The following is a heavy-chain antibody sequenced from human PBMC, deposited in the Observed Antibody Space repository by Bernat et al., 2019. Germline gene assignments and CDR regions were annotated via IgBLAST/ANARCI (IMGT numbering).Heavy chain of an antibody. D-gene: IGHD3-16*01. CDR1: GFTFSGSA. CDR3: TGGSLYYFDY. V-gene: IGHV3-73*01. J-gene: IGHJ4*02. CDR2: IRSKANSYAT. Sequence: EVQLVESGGGLVQPGGFLKLSCAASGFTFSGSAMHWVRQASGKGLEWVGRIRSKANSYATAYAASVKGRFTISRDDSKNTAYLQMNSLKTEDTAVYYCTGGSLYYFDYWGQGTLVTVSS.